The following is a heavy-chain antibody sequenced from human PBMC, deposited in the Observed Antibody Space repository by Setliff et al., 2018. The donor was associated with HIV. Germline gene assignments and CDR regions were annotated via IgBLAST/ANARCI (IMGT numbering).Heavy chain of an antibody. CDR3: AKGVRGGDYFDY. V-gene: IGHV3-9*03. Sequence: SCAASGFTFGDYAMHWVRQAPGKGLEWVSGISWNSGSIGYADSVKGRFTISRDNAKNSLYLQMNSLRAEDMALYYCAKGVRGGDYFDYWGQGTLVTVSS. CDR2: ISWNSGSI. J-gene: IGHJ4*02. CDR1: GFTFGDYA.